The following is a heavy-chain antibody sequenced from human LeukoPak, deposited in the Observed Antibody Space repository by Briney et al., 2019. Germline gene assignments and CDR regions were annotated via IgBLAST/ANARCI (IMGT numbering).Heavy chain of an antibody. J-gene: IGHJ3*02. D-gene: IGHD3-22*01. CDR2: IDPDSGGT. V-gene: IGHV1-2*02. Sequence: GASVKVSCKASGYTFTDYYIHWVRQAPGQGVEWMGRIDPDSGGTSYPQKFQGRVTMTRDTSITTAYMELSRLRSDDTAVYYCAREFYDSSGRKHAFENWGQGTLVTVSS. CDR3: AREFYDSSGRKHAFEN. CDR1: GYTFTDYY.